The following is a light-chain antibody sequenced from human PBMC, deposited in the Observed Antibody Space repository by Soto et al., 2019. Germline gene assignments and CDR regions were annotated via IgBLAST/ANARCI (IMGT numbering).Light chain of an antibody. CDR1: QSISSW. V-gene: IGKV1-5*01. CDR3: QQYNSYSGYT. Sequence: DIQMTQSPSTLSASVGDRVTITCRASQSISSWLAWYQQQPGKAPKLLIYDASSLESGVPSRLSGSGSGTEFTLTISSLQPDDFATYYCQQYNSYSGYTFGQGTKLEIK. CDR2: DAS. J-gene: IGKJ2*01.